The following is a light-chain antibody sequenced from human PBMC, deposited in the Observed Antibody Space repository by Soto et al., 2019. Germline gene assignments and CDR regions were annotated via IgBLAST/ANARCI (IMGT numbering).Light chain of an antibody. CDR1: QTVNSIY. J-gene: IGKJ1*01. CDR2: GAS. Sequence: EIVLTQSPGTLSLSRGERATLSCRASQTVNSIYFAWYQRKPGQAPRLLIYGASNRATGIPDRFSGSGSGTDFTLTISRLEAEDFGVYYCQQYDTSPRTFGQGTKVEIK. CDR3: QQYDTSPRT. V-gene: IGKV3-20*01.